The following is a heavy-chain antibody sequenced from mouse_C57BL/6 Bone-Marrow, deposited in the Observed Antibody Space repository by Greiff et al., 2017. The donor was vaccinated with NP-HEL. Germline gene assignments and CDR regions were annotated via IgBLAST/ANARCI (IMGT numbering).Heavy chain of an antibody. D-gene: IGHD1-1*01. V-gene: IGHV1-26*01. J-gene: IGHJ1*03. CDR2: INPNNGGT. CDR3: ARWPIITTVALEV. CDR1: GYTFTDYY. Sequence: EVQLQQSGPELVKPGASVKISCKASGYTFTDYYMNWVKQSHGKSLEWIGDINPNNGGTSYNQKFKGKATLTGDKSSSTAYMERRSLTSEDSAVYYCARWPIITTVALEVWGTGTTVTVAS.